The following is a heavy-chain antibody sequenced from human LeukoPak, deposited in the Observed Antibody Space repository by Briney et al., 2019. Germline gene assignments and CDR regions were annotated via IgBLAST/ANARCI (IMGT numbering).Heavy chain of an antibody. CDR2: IKQDEGEK. J-gene: IGHJ1*01. D-gene: IGHD2-2*01. V-gene: IGHV3-7*01. CDR1: GFTFSSYW. Sequence: GGSLRLSCAASGFTFSSYWMNWVRRAPGGGLEGGAHIKQDEGEKYYVDSVKRRFSISRDNAKNSLFFQINKLRDEETALSYCSRVLDSSTSRYQSLKYWGQGTLVTVSS. CDR3: SRVLDSSTSRYQSLKY.